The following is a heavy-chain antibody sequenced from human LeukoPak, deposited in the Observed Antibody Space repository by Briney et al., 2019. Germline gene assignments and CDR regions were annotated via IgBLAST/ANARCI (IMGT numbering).Heavy chain of an antibody. J-gene: IGHJ4*02. CDR2: IRYDGSNK. V-gene: IGHV3-30*02. Sequence: GGSLRLSCAASGFIFNTYVMHWVRQAPGKGLEWLAFIRYDGSNKNYADSVKGRFTISRDNAKNSLYLQMNSLRAEDMALYYCAKEHGVWGSYRYFDYWGQGTLVTVSS. CDR1: GFIFNTYV. CDR3: AKEHGVWGSYRYFDY. D-gene: IGHD3-16*02.